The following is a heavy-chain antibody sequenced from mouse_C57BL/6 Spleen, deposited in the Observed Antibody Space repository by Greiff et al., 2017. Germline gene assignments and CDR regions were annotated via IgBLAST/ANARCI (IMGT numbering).Heavy chain of an antibody. J-gene: IGHJ4*01. CDR2: INYDGSST. CDR1: GFTFSDYY. Sequence: EVQLVESEGGLVQPGSSMKLSCTASGFTFSDYYMAWVRQVPEKGLEWVANINYDGSSTYYLDSLKSRFIISRDNAKNILYLQISSLKSEDTATYYCARDYYGSNYVGMDYWGQGTSVTVSS. D-gene: IGHD1-1*01. V-gene: IGHV5-16*01. CDR3: ARDYYGSNYVGMDY.